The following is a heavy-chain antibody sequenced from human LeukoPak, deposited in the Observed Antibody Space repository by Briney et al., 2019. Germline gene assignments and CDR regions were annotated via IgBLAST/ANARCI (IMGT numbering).Heavy chain of an antibody. Sequence: ASVKVSCKASGGTFSSYAISWVRQAPGQGLEWMGGIIPIFGTANYAQKFQGRVTITADESTSTAYMELSSLRSEDTAVYYCARAFYGSGSSSSWAADFDIWGQGTMVTVSS. J-gene: IGHJ3*02. CDR2: IIPIFGTA. D-gene: IGHD3-10*01. V-gene: IGHV1-69*13. CDR1: GGTFSSYA. CDR3: ARAFYGSGSSSSWAADFDI.